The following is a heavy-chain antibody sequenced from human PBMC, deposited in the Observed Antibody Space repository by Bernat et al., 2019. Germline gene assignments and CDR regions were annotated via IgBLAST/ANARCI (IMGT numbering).Heavy chain of an antibody. Sequence: QLQLQESGPGLVKPSETLSLTCTVSGGSISSSSYYWGWIRQPPGKGLEWIGYIYYSGSTNYNPSLKSRVTISVDTSKNQFSLKLSSVTAADTAVYYCARLRVYTGYCSSTSCPGYYYYYYMDVWGKGTTVTVSS. V-gene: IGHV4-61*05. CDR3: ARLRVYTGYCSSTSCPGYYYYYYMDV. J-gene: IGHJ6*03. CDR1: GGSISSSSYY. CDR2: IYYSGST. D-gene: IGHD2-2*01.